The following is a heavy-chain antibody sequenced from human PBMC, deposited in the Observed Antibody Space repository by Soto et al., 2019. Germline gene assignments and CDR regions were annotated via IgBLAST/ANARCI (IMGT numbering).Heavy chain of an antibody. CDR3: ARHLVPELEPTTPYYNAMDV. D-gene: IGHD1-1*01. V-gene: IGHV3-73*01. Sequence: VGSLRLSCVASGFTFSSSVVHCVRHSPGKWLEWVGHIGNKAKGYATAYTASVKGRFTISRDDSKKTTYLQMNSLKIDDTAVYYCARHLVPELEPTTPYYNAMDVRGQGTTVT. CDR2: IGNKAKGYAT. CDR1: GFTFSSSV. J-gene: IGHJ6*02.